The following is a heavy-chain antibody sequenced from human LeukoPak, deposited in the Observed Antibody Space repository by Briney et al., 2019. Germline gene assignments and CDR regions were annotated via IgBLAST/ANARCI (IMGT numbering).Heavy chain of an antibody. J-gene: IGHJ6*03. CDR1: GFTFSSYA. CDR3: AKDSSCSSTSCYNDYYYYYMDV. Sequence: GGSLRLSCAASGFTFSSYAMSWVRQAPGKGLEWVSAISGSGGSTYYADSVKGRTTISRDNSKNTLYLQMNSLRAEDTAVYYCAKDSSCSSTSCYNDYYYYYMDVWGKGTTVTVSS. D-gene: IGHD2-2*02. V-gene: IGHV3-23*01. CDR2: ISGSGGST.